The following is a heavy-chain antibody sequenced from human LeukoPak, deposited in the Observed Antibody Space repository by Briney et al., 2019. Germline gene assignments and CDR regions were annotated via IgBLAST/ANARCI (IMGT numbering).Heavy chain of an antibody. CDR3: ARGSRHMDV. CDR2: INHSGST. CDR1: GGSFSGYY. J-gene: IGHJ6*03. Sequence: SETLSLTCAVYGGSFSGYYWSWIRQPPGKGLEWLGEINHSGSTNYNPSLKSRVTISVDTSKNQFSLKLSSVTAAHTAVYYCARGSRHMDVWGKGTTVTVSS. V-gene: IGHV4-34*01.